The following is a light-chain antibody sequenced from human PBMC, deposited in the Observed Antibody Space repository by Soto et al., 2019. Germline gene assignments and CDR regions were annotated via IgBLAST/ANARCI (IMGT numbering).Light chain of an antibody. CDR2: GAS. CDR1: QSVSDN. Sequence: IVITQSPATPSVSPGERATLSCRASQSVSDNLAWYQQKPGQAPRLLIYGASTRATGIPARFSGSGSGTEFTLTISSLQSEDFAVYYCQQYNNWPLTFGGGTKVDIK. CDR3: QQYNNWPLT. V-gene: IGKV3D-15*01. J-gene: IGKJ4*01.